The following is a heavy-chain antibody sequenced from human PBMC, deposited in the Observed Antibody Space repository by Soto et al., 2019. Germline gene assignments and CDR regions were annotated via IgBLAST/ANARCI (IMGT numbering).Heavy chain of an antibody. J-gene: IGHJ6*02. CDR1: GYSFTSYW. V-gene: IGHV5-51*01. CDR3: ARVNWNYVRGYYSYYGMDV. D-gene: IGHD1-7*01. Sequence: PGESLKISCKGSGYSFTSYWIGLVRQMPGKGLEWMGIIYPGDSDTRYSPSFQGQVTISADKSISTAYLQWSSLKASDTAMCYCARVNWNYVRGYYSYYGMDVWGQGTTVTVSS. CDR2: IYPGDSDT.